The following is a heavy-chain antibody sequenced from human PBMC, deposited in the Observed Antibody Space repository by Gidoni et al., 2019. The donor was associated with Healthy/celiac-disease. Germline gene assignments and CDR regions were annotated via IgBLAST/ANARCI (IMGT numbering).Heavy chain of an antibody. CDR3: TTLVGATIGYFDY. V-gene: IGHV3-73*02. CDR1: GLPFSGSA. J-gene: IGHJ4*02. Sequence: VQLVVSEGGLVQPGGALNLSCADSGLPFSGSARHGDRQASGKGLEWVGRIRSKANSYATAYAASVKGRFTISRDDSKNTAYLQMNSLKTEDTAVYYCTTLVGATIGYFDYWGQGTLVTVSS. D-gene: IGHD1-26*01. CDR2: IRSKANSYAT.